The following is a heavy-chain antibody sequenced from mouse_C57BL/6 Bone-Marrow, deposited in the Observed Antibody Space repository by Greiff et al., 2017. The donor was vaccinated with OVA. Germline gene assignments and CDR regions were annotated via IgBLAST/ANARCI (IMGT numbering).Heavy chain of an antibody. CDR3: ARLWADWYFDV. CDR1: GYTFTDYY. V-gene: IGHV1-19*01. J-gene: IGHJ1*03. Sequence: VQLQQSGPVLVKPGASVKMSCKASGYTFTDYYMNWVKQSHGKSLEWIGVINPYNGGTSYNQKFKGKATLTVDKSSSTAYMELNSLTSEDSAVYYCARLWADWYFDVWGTGTTVTVSS. CDR2: INPYNGGT.